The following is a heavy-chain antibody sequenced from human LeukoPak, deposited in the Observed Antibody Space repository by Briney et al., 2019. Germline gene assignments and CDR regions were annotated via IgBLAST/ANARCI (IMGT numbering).Heavy chain of an antibody. J-gene: IGHJ4*02. CDR3: GRVYSSSLLYFEY. D-gene: IGHD6-13*01. CDR2: INSDGSST. CDR1: GFTFSSYW. V-gene: IGHV3-74*01. Sequence: GGSLRLSCAASGFTFSSYWMFWVRQAPGKGLVWVSRINSDGSSTSYADSVKGRFTISRDNAKNTLYLQMNSLRAEDTAEYYCGRVYSSSLLYFEYWGQGTLVTVSS.